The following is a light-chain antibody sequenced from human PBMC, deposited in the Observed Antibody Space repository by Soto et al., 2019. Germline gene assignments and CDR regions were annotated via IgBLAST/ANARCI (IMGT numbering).Light chain of an antibody. CDR1: QSVRDY. Sequence: EIVLTQSPATLSLSPGERATLSCRASQSVRDYLAWYQQKPGQAPRLLIYDASNRATGIPARFSGSGSGTDFTLTISSLEPEDFAVYYCQQRSTWPLGTFGQGTKVEIK. CDR2: DAS. J-gene: IGKJ1*01. CDR3: QQRSTWPLGT. V-gene: IGKV3-11*01.